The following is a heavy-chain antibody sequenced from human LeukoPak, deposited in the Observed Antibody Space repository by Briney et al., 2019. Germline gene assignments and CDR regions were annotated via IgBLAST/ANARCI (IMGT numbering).Heavy chain of an antibody. J-gene: IGHJ6*03. D-gene: IGHD3-10*01. CDR3: ARGVRWHYYYYYYMDV. CDR2: ISSSGSTI. V-gene: IGHV3-48*04. CDR1: GFTFSSYW. Sequence: GGSLRLSCAASGFTFSSYWMSWVRQAPGKGLEWVSYISSSGSTIYYADSVKGRFTISRDNAKNSLYLQMNSLRAEDTAVYYCARGVRWHYYYYYYMDVWGKGTTVTASS.